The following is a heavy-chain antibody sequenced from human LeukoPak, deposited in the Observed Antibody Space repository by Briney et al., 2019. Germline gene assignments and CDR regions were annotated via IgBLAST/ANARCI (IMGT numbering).Heavy chain of an antibody. D-gene: IGHD4-11*01. V-gene: IGHV4-30-2*01. Sequence: SETLSLTCTVPGGSIYSGGYYWSWIRQPPGKGLEWIGYIYHSGSTYYNPSLKSRVTISVDRSKNHFSLKLSSVTAADTAVYYCARGPGHDYSNHFDYSYYMDVWGKGTTVTVSS. J-gene: IGHJ6*03. CDR1: GGSIYSGGYY. CDR2: IYHSGST. CDR3: ARGPGHDYSNHFDYSYYMDV.